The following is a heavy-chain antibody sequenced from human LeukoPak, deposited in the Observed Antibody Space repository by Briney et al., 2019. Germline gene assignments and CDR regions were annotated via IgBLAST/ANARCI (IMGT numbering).Heavy chain of an antibody. Sequence: GGSLRLSCAASGFTFSSCEMNWVRQAPGKGLEWVSYISSSGSTIYYADSVKGRFTISRDNAKNSLYLQMNSLRAEDTAVYYCARRQKDGSYDYWGQGTLVTVSS. CDR1: GFTFSSCE. CDR3: ARRQKDGSYDY. J-gene: IGHJ4*02. D-gene: IGHD5-18*01. V-gene: IGHV3-48*03. CDR2: ISSSGSTI.